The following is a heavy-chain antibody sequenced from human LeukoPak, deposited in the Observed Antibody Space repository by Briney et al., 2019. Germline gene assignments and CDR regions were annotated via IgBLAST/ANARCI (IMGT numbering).Heavy chain of an antibody. CDR3: ARARRLEGRGGYYFDY. CDR1: GGSFSGYY. J-gene: IGHJ4*02. Sequence: TPSETLSLTCAVYGGSFSGYYWSWIRQPPGKGLEWIGEINHSGSTNYNPSLKSRVTISVDTSKNQFSLKLSSVTAADTVVYYCARARRLEGRGGYYFDYWGQGTLVTVSS. V-gene: IGHV4-34*01. D-gene: IGHD3-10*01. CDR2: INHSGST.